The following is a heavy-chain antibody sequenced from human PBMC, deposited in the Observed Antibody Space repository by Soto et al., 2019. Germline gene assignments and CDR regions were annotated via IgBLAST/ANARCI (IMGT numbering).Heavy chain of an antibody. D-gene: IGHD5-12*01. J-gene: IGHJ3*02. Sequence: PGGSLRLSCAASGFTFSTYAMSWVRQAPGRGLEWVSAISIRGGSTYYADSVKGRFTISRDNSKNTLYLQMNSLRAEDTAVYYCAKEHRYSGYEGAWRDAFDIWGQGTMVTVSS. CDR3: AKEHRYSGYEGAWRDAFDI. CDR2: ISIRGGST. CDR1: GFTFSTYA. V-gene: IGHV3-23*01.